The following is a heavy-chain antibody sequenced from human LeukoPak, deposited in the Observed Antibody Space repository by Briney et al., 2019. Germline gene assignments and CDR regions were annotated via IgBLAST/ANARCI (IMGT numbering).Heavy chain of an antibody. CDR1: GFTFDDYA. CDR2: INWNSGSI. D-gene: IGHD1-26*01. CDR3: AKDDSGTYYRSVSFQH. Sequence: PGRSLRLSCAASGFTFDDYAMHWVGQAPGKGLEWVAGINWNSGSIGYADSVKGRFTISRDNAKNSLYLQMNSLRAEDTALYYCAKDDSGTYYRSVSFQHWGQGTLVTVSS. V-gene: IGHV3-9*01. J-gene: IGHJ1*01.